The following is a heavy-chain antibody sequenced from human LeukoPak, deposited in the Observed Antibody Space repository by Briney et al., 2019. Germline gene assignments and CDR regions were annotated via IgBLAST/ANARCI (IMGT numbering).Heavy chain of an antibody. CDR2: IIPIFGTA. CDR3: ARVPYSSGWYFDY. D-gene: IGHD6-19*01. V-gene: IGHV1-69*13. CDR1: GGTFSSYA. J-gene: IGHJ4*02. Sequence: SVKVSCKASGGTFSSYAISWVRQAPGQGLEWMGGIIPIFGTANYAQKFQGGVTITADESTSTAYMELSSLRSEDTAVYYCARVPYSSGWYFDYWGQGTLVTVSS.